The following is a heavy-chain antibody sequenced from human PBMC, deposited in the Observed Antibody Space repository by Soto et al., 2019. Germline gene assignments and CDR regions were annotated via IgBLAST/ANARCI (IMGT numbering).Heavy chain of an antibody. J-gene: IGHJ5*02. CDR2: MNPNSGNT. CDR1: GYTFTSYD. D-gene: IGHD6-6*01. Sequence: ASVKVSCKASGYTFTSYDINWVRQATGQGLEWMGWMNPNSGNTGYAQKFQGRVTMTRNTSISTAYMELSSLRSEDTAVYYCARGLIGYSSSSAQVYNWFDPWGQGTLVTVSS. CDR3: ARGLIGYSSSSAQVYNWFDP. V-gene: IGHV1-8*01.